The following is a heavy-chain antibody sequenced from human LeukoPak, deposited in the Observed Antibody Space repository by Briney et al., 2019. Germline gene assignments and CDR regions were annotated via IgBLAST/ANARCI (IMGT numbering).Heavy chain of an antibody. Sequence: GGSLRLSCGASGFTFSYAWMNWVRQAPGKGLEWVGRVKSKTDGGTTDYAAPVKGRFTISRDDSKNTLYLQMNSLRAEDTAVYYCARDLGQYYDTSDNWFDPWGQGTLVTVSS. J-gene: IGHJ5*02. D-gene: IGHD3-22*01. CDR3: ARDLGQYYDTSDNWFDP. CDR1: GFTFSYAW. CDR2: VKSKTDGGTT. V-gene: IGHV3-15*01.